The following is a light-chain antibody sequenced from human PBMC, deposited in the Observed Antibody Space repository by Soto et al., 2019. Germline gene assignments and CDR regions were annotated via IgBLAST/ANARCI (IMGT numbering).Light chain of an antibody. CDR3: QRYNNWPRT. J-gene: IGKJ1*01. CDR2: GAS. CDR1: QSVSSN. Sequence: ELVMTQSPATLSVTPEERATLSCRASQSVSSNLAWYQQKPGQAPRLLIYGASTRATGIPARFSGSGSGTEFTLTISSLQSEDFAVYYCQRYNNWPRTFGQGTKVEIK. V-gene: IGKV3-15*01.